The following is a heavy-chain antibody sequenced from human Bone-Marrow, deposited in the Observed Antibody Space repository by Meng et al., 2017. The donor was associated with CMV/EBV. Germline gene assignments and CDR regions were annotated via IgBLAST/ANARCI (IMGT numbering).Heavy chain of an antibody. V-gene: IGHV1-2*02. J-gene: IGHJ2*01. D-gene: IGHD3-22*01. CDR3: ARGGGITMIVVVINNWYFEL. CDR2: INPNSGGT. Sequence: ASVKVSCKASGYTFTGYYMHWVRQAPGQGLEWMGWINPNSGGTNYAQKFQGRVTMTRDTSISTAYMELSRLRSDDTAVYYCARGGGITMIVVVINNWYFELWGRGTLVTVSS. CDR1: GYTFTGYY.